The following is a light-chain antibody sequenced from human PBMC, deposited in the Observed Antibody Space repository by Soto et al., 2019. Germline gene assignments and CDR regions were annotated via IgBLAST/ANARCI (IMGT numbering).Light chain of an antibody. CDR2: DVS. Sequence: QSALTQPASVSGSPGQSITISCPGTSSDVGGYNYVSWYQQHPGKAPKLMIYDVSNRPSGVSNRFSGSKSGNTASLTISGVQAEDEADYYCSSYTSSSTLVVFGGGTKLTVL. V-gene: IGLV2-14*01. CDR3: SSYTSSSTLVV. J-gene: IGLJ2*01. CDR1: SSDVGGYNY.